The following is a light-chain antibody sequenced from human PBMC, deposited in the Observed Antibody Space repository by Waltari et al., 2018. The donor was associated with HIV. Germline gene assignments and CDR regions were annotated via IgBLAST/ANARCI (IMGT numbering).Light chain of an antibody. J-gene: IGKJ3*01. V-gene: IGKV1-9*01. Sequence: DVHLTQSPSFLSSSMRDRVTITCHASQAISINFASNKQKPGRVPKLLIDAESSLQGWVPSRCIGSGDGTEYNRAISSVQPEDFATYCGEQLSGVPFTFGPGTTVDLK. CDR3: EQLSGVPFT. CDR1: QAISIN. CDR2: AES.